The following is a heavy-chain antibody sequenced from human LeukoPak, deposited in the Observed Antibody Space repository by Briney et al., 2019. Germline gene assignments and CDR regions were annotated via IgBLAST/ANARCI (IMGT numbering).Heavy chain of an antibody. CDR3: ARGIVGATRGNYFDY. CDR1: GFTVSSNY. V-gene: IGHV3-53*01. Sequence: GGSLRLSCAASGFTVSSNYMSWVRQAPGKGLEWVSVIYSGGSTYYADSVKGRFTISRDNSKNTLYLQMNSLRAEDTAVYYCARGIVGATRGNYFDYWGQGTLVTVSS. J-gene: IGHJ4*02. CDR2: IYSGGST. D-gene: IGHD1-26*01.